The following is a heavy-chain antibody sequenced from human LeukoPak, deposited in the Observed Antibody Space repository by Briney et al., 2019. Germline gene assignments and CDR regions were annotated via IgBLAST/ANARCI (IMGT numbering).Heavy chain of an antibody. CDR1: GGTFSSYA. CDR3: ARAGDGWYGGWFDY. V-gene: IGHV1-69*05. J-gene: IGHJ4*02. Sequence: EASVKVSCKASGGTFSSYAISWVRQAPGQGLEWMGRIIPIFGTANYAQKFQGRVTITTDESTSTAYMELSSLRSEDTAVYYCARAGDGWYGGWFDYWGQGTLVSVSS. D-gene: IGHD6-19*01. CDR2: IIPIFGTA.